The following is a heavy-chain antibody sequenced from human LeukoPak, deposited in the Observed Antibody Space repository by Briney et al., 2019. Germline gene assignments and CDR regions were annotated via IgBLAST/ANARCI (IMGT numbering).Heavy chain of an antibody. D-gene: IGHD3-9*01. J-gene: IGHJ3*02. CDR2: IYYSGST. Sequence: SETLSLTCTVSGGSISSYYWSWIRQPPGKGLEWIGYIYYSGSTNYNPSLKSRATISVDTSKNQFSLKLSSVTAADTAVYYCARVSYYDILTGYKDAFDIWGQGTMVTVSS. CDR1: GGSISSYY. CDR3: ARVSYYDILTGYKDAFDI. V-gene: IGHV4-59*01.